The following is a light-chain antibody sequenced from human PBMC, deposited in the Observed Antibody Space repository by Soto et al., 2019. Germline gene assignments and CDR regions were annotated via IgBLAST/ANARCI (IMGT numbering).Light chain of an antibody. J-gene: IGLJ1*01. CDR3: SSYTSSNTYV. V-gene: IGLV2-14*01. CDR2: EVS. Sequence: QSVLTQPASVSGSPGQSITISCTGTSSDIGAYNYVSWYQQHPGKAPKLVISEVSNWPSGVSNRFSGSKSGNTASLTISGLQAEDEADYYCSSYTSSNTYVFAAGTKVTVL. CDR1: SSDIGAYNY.